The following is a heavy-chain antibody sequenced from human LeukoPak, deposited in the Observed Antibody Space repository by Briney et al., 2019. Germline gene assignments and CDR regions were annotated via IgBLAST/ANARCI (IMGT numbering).Heavy chain of an antibody. CDR2: IYYSGHT. CDR3: ARDGHSSGWLDY. J-gene: IGHJ4*02. V-gene: IGHV4-59*01. Sequence: SETLSLTCNVSGCSISGYFWNWIRQPPGKGLEWIGNIYYSGHTNYKPSLKNRVTISLDTSKNQFSLKLTSVTAADTAVYYCARDGHSSGWLDYWGQGAMITVSS. CDR1: GCSISGYF. D-gene: IGHD6-19*01.